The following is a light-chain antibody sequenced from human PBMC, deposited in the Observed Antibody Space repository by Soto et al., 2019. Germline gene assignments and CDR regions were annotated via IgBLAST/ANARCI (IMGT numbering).Light chain of an antibody. CDR1: QDISNY. CDR3: QQYDNLPVT. CDR2: DAS. V-gene: IGKV1-33*01. J-gene: IGKJ2*01. Sequence: DLQMIQSPSSLSASVGDRVTITCQASQDISNYLNWYQQKPGKAPKLLIYDASNLETGVPSRFSGSGSGTHFTFTISSLQPEDIATYYCQQYDNLPVTFGQGTKLEIK.